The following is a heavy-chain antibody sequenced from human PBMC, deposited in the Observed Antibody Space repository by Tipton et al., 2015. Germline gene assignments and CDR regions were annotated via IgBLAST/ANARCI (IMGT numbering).Heavy chain of an antibody. CDR2: IHYSESS. V-gene: IGHV4-59*01. D-gene: IGHD4-23*01. Sequence: TLSLTCDVSGDLINTDYWTWIRQPPGKGLEWIGYIHYSESSNINPSLKGRVSLSIDTSKKQFSLTLTSVTAADTAVYYCVRDAVVTHYCYYGMDVCGQGTTVSVSS. CDR3: VRDAVVTHYCYYGMDV. CDR1: GDLINTDY. J-gene: IGHJ6*02.